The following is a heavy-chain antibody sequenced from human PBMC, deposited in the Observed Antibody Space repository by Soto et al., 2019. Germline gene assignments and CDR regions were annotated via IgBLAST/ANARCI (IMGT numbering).Heavy chain of an antibody. Sequence: ASVKVSCKATGYTFTRYDINWVRQATGQGREWMGWMNPNSGNTGYAQKFQGRVTMTRNTSISTAYMELSSLRSEDRAVYYCARGAVGNEFDYWGQGTLVTVSS. J-gene: IGHJ4*02. D-gene: IGHD1-1*01. CDR2: MNPNSGNT. V-gene: IGHV1-8*01. CDR3: ARGAVGNEFDY. CDR1: GYTFTRYD.